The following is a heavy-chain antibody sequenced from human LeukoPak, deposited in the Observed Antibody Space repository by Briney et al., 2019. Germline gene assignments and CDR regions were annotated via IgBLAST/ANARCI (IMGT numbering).Heavy chain of an antibody. CDR3: ARHPDPEMATIKNYWYFDL. CDR2: IYYSGST. J-gene: IGHJ2*01. Sequence: SETLSLTCTVSGGSISSYYWSWIRQPPGKGLELIGYIYYSGSTNYNPSLKSRVTISVDTSKNQFSLKLSSVTAADTAVYYCARHPDPEMATIKNYWYFDLWGRGTLVTVSS. V-gene: IGHV4-59*08. CDR1: GGSISSYY. D-gene: IGHD5-24*01.